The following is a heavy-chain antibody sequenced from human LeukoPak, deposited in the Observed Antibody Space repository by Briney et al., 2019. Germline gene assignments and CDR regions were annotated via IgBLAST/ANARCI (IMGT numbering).Heavy chain of an antibody. D-gene: IGHD3-22*01. CDR2: INWNSGSK. Sequence: LSLTCTVSGGSISSYYWSWVRQAPGKGLEWVSGINWNSGSKHYADSVKGRFTISRDNAKNSLYLQMNSLRAEDTALYYCAKDFSSGYYYFDSWGQGTLVTVSS. V-gene: IGHV3-9*01. CDR1: GGSISSYY. J-gene: IGHJ4*02. CDR3: AKDFSSGYYYFDS.